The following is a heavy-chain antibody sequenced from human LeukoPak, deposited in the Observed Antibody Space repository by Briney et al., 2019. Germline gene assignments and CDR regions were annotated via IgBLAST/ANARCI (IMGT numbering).Heavy chain of an antibody. CDR2: ISRSSSYI. D-gene: IGHD1-26*01. V-gene: IGHV3-21*01. CDR3: ARLIKGEWELRGGSDY. Sequence: PGGSLRLSCAASGFTFDDYAMHWVRQAPGKGLEWVSSISRSSSYIYYADSVKGRFTISRDNAKNSLYLQMNNLRVQDTAVYYCARLIKGEWELRGGSDYWGQGTLVTVSS. CDR1: GFTFDDYA. J-gene: IGHJ4*02.